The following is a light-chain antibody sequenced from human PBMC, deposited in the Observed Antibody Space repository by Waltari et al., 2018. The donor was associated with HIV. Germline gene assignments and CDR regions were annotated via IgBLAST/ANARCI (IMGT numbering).Light chain of an antibody. Sequence: GTSSDVGGYNYVSWYQQHPGKAPKLMIYDVSNRPSGVSNRFSGSKSGNTASMTISGLQAEDEADYYCSSYTSSSTVFGGGTKLTVL. CDR3: SSYTSSSTV. CDR1: SSDVGGYNY. CDR2: DVS. V-gene: IGLV2-14*04. J-gene: IGLJ3*02.